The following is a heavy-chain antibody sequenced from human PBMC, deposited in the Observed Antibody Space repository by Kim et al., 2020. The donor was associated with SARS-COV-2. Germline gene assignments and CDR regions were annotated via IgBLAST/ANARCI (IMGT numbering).Heavy chain of an antibody. Sequence: SETLSLTCAVYGGSFSGYYWSWIRQPPGKGLEWIGEINHSGSTNYNPSLKSRVTISVDTSKNQFSLKLSSVTAEDTAVYYCARDSTHGMDVWGQGTTVTVSS. CDR2: INHSGST. CDR3: ARDSTHGMDV. D-gene: IGHD4-4*01. CDR1: GGSFSGYY. V-gene: IGHV4-34*01. J-gene: IGHJ6*02.